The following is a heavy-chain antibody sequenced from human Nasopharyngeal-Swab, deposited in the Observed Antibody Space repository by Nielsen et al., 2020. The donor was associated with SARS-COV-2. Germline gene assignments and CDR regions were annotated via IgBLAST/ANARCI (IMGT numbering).Heavy chain of an antibody. CDR3: AREISGGSSHDAFDV. V-gene: IGHV4-30-2*01. D-gene: IGHD2-15*01. CDR2: IYQSGST. J-gene: IGHJ3*01. Sequence: WIRQPPGKGLERIGYIYQSGSTDYNPSLKSRVTISIDRSKNQFSLKLISVTAADTAVYYCAREISGGSSHDAFDVWGQGTMVTVSS.